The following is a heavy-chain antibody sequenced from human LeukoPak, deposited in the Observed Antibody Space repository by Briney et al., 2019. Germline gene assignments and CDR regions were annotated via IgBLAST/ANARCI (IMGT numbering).Heavy chain of an antibody. CDR2: INPSGGST. CDR1: GYTFTSYG. CDR3: ARGPSITMVRGGQWYYYMDV. J-gene: IGHJ6*03. V-gene: IGHV1-46*01. Sequence: ASVKVSRKASGYTFTSYGISWVRQAPGQGLEWMGIINPSGGSTNYAQKFQGRVTMTRDTSTSTVYMELSSLRSEDTAVYYCARGPSITMVRGGQWYYYMDVWGKGTTVTISS. D-gene: IGHD3-10*01.